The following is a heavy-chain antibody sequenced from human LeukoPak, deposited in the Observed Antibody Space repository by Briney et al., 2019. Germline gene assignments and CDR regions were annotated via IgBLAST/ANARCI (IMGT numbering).Heavy chain of an antibody. J-gene: IGHJ4*02. CDR1: GFTFSSYG. CDR3: ARARYAAPVDY. CDR2: IWYDGSNK. V-gene: IGHV3-33*01. Sequence: PGGSLRLSCAASGFTFSSYGMHWVRQAPGKGLEWVAVIWYDGSNKYYADSVKGRFTISRDNAKNSLYLQMNSLRAEDTAVYYCARARYAAPVDYWGQGTLVTVSS. D-gene: IGHD2-2*01.